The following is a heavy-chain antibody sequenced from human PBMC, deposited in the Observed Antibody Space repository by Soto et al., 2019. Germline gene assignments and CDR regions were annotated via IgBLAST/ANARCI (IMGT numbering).Heavy chain of an antibody. J-gene: IGHJ4*02. CDR3: AKGKANTVFGVDTPFDY. Sequence: GGSLRLSCAASGFTFSSYAMTWVRQAPGKGLEWVSTISGNGGYTYYSDSVRGRFTISRDNSKKTLYLQMDSLRADDTAVFYCAKGKANTVFGVDTPFDYWGQGTHVTVS. CDR2: ISGNGGYT. CDR1: GFTFSSYA. V-gene: IGHV3-23*01. D-gene: IGHD3-3*01.